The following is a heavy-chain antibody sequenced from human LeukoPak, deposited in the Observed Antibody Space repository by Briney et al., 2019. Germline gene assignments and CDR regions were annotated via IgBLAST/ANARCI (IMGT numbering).Heavy chain of an antibody. J-gene: IGHJ6*02. D-gene: IGHD6-6*01. V-gene: IGHV3-9*01. CDR3: AKDIGSSRYYGMDV. CDR2: ISWNSGSI. Sequence: PGGSLRLSRAASGFTFDDYAMHWVRQAPGKGLEWVSGISWNSGSIGYADSVKGRFTISRDNAKNSLYLQMNSLRAEDTALYYCAKDIGSSRYYGMDVWGQRTTVTVSS. CDR1: GFTFDDYA.